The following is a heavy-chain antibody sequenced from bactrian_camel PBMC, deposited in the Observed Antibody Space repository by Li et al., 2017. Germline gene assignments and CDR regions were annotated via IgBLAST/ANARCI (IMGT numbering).Heavy chain of an antibody. CDR3: ATDHGATKWSQAHFYNF. J-gene: IGHJ4*01. V-gene: IGHV3S53*01. CDR1: GYANC. D-gene: IGHD2*01. Sequence: HVQLVESGGGSAQAGGSLRLSCAASGYANCLAWFRQAPGKERERVAGFSPNAVTDYADSVKGRFTISRDNGKNTVYLQMDNLKPEDSAMYYCATDHGATKWSQAHFYNFWGQGTQVTVS. CDR2: FSPNAVT.